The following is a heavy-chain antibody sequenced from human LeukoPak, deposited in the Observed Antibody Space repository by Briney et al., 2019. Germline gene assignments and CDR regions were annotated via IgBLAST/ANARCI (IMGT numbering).Heavy chain of an antibody. D-gene: IGHD3-16*02. CDR2: IKSQIDGGTT. CDR3: ATRIMITFGGVIVYYYFDY. J-gene: IGHJ4*02. V-gene: IGHV3-15*01. Sequence: GGSLRLSCAASGFTFSNAWMSWVRQAPGKGLEWVGRIKSQIDGGTTDYAAPVKGRFTISRDDSKDTVYLQINSLKTEDTAVYYCATRIMITFGGVIVYYYFDYWGQGTLVTVSS. CDR1: GFTFSNAW.